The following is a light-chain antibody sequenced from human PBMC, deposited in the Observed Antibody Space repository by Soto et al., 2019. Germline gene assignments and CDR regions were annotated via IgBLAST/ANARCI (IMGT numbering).Light chain of an antibody. CDR1: PSISSGY. Sequence: EIVLTQSPGPLSLSPGERATLSCRASPSISSGYLAWYQQRPGQAPRLLIYGASSRVTGIPDRFSVSGSVTDFTLTISRLEPEDFAVFYCQQYENSPYSFGQGTNLEIK. J-gene: IGKJ2*01. V-gene: IGKV3-20*01. CDR3: QQYENSPYS. CDR2: GAS.